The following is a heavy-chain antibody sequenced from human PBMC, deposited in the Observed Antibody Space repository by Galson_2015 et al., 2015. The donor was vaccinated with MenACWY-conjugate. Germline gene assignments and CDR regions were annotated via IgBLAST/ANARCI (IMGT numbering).Heavy chain of an antibody. V-gene: IGHV3-15*01. CDR2: IKRKPDGGAT. J-gene: IGHJ4*02. Sequence: SLRLSCAASEFTLSNAWMNWVRQAPGKGLEWVGIIKRKPDGGATDYAAPVKGRFTISRDDSKNTLYLQMNSLKTEDTAVYYCTTLTMIIIHDDYWGQGTLVTVSS. D-gene: IGHD3-22*01. CDR1: EFTLSNAW. CDR3: TTLTMIIIHDDY.